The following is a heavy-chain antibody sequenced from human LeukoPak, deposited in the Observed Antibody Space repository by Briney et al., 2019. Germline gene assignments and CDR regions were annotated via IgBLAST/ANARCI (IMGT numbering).Heavy chain of an antibody. CDR1: GGSISSYY. CDR3: ARTRLWYSSSLLFDY. D-gene: IGHD6-13*01. V-gene: IGHV4-34*01. CDR2: INHSGST. J-gene: IGHJ4*02. Sequence: SETLSLTCTVSGGSISSYYWSWIRQPPGKGLEWIGEINHSGSTNYNPSLKSRVTISVDTSKNQFSLKLSSVTAAETAVYYCARTRLWYSSSLLFDYWGQGTLVTVSS.